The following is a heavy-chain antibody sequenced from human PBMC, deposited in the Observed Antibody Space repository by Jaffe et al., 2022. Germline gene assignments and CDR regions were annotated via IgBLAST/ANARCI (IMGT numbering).Heavy chain of an antibody. CDR3: AHPDPSPDYGDYGVYAFDI. D-gene: IGHD4-17*01. J-gene: IGHJ3*02. V-gene: IGHV2-5*01. CDR1: GFSLSTSGVG. Sequence: QITLKESGPTLVKPTQTLTLTCTFSGFSLSTSGVGVGWIRQPPGKALEWLALIYWNDDKRYSPSLKSRLTITKDTSKNQVVLTMTNMDPVDTATYYCAHPDPSPDYGDYGVYAFDIWGQGTMVTVSS. CDR2: IYWNDDK.